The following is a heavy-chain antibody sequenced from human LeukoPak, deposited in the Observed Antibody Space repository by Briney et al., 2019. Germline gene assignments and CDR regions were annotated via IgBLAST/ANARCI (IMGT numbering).Heavy chain of an antibody. J-gene: IGHJ4*02. CDR2: IWYDGTNK. CDR1: GFTFSSYG. CDR3: AKVAVIGYYYDSSGYYPDY. Sequence: GGSLRLSCAASGFTFSSYGIHWVRQAPGKGLEWVAVIWYDGTNKYYADSVKGRFTISRDNSKNTLYLQMNSLRAEDTAVYYCAKVAVIGYYYDSSGYYPDYWGQGTLVTVSS. D-gene: IGHD3-22*01. V-gene: IGHV3-33*06.